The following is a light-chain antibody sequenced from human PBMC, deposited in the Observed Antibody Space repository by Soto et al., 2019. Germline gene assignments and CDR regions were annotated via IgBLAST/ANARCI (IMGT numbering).Light chain of an antibody. J-gene: IGLJ3*02. CDR3: QSYDSSLSGSV. CDR2: GYY. Sequence: QSVLTQPPSVSGAPGQRVTISCTGSSSNIGAGYDVHWYQQLPGTAPKLLIYGYYNRPSGVPDRFSGSKSGTSASLAITGLQAEDEADYYCQSYDSSLSGSVFGGGTKVTVL. CDR1: SSNIGAGYD. V-gene: IGLV1-40*01.